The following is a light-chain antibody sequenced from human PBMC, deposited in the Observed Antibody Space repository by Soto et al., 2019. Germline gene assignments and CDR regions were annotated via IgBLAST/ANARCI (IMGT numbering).Light chain of an antibody. CDR3: QQSYSTHSLN. CDR1: QSIRSN. CDR2: AAS. J-gene: IGKJ4*01. Sequence: DIQMKQYPSSLSASVGDRATITGRASQSIRSNVNWYQQKPGKAPTLLIYAASTLQSGIPSRFSGSGSGTDFTLTISSLQPEDFANYYCQQSYSTHSLNFGGGTTVEIK. V-gene: IGKV1-39*01.